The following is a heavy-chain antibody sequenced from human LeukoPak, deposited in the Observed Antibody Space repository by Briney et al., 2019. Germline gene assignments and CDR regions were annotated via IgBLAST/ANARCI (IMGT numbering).Heavy chain of an antibody. D-gene: IGHD2-2*02. Sequence: PGGSLRLSCVASGFTFTSYSMNWVRLAPGKGLEWVSYISSSGSTIYYADSVKGRFTISRDNAKNSLFLQMNSLRAEDTAVYYCASCYIEDYYYMDVWGKGTSVTVSS. J-gene: IGHJ6*03. CDR1: GFTFTSYS. V-gene: IGHV3-48*01. CDR2: ISSSGSTI. CDR3: ASCYIEDYYYMDV.